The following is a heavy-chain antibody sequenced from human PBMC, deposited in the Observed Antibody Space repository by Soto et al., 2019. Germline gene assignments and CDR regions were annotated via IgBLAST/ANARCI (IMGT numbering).Heavy chain of an antibody. J-gene: IGHJ4*02. CDR2: IYPGDSET. Sequence: GESLKISCEGSGYTFTSYWIGWVRQMPGKGLEWMGIIYPGDSETTYSPSFQGQVTISADKSINTAYLQWNNLKASDTAMYYCARHGGREYTYGEGIDYWGQGTLVTVSS. CDR3: ARHGGREYTYGEGIDY. CDR1: GYTFTSYW. V-gene: IGHV5-51*01. D-gene: IGHD5-18*01.